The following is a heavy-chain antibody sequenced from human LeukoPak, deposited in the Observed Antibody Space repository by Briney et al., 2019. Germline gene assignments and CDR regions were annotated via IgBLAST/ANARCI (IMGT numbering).Heavy chain of an antibody. Sequence: SETLSLTGAVYGGSFSGYYWSWICQPPGKGLEWIGEINHSGSTNYNPSLKGRVTISVDTSKNQFSLKLSSVTAADTAVYYCARGSSIAAHHYYYYMDIWGKGTTVTVSS. CDR3: ARGSSIAAHHYYYYMDI. J-gene: IGHJ6*03. CDR2: INHSGST. CDR1: GGSFSGYY. D-gene: IGHD6-6*01. V-gene: IGHV4-34*01.